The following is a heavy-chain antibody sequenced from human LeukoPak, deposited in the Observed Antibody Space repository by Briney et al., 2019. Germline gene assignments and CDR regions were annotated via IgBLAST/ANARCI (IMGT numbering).Heavy chain of an antibody. CDR3: AKGDEGSSWSGYFDY. D-gene: IGHD6-13*01. Sequence: PGGSLRLSCAASGFTFSSYAMSWVRQAPGKGLEWVSAISGSGGSTYYADSVKGRFTISRDNSKNTLYLQMNSLRAEDTAVYYCAKGDEGSSWSGYFDYWGQGTLVTVSS. J-gene: IGHJ4*02. V-gene: IGHV3-23*01. CDR2: ISGSGGST. CDR1: GFTFSSYA.